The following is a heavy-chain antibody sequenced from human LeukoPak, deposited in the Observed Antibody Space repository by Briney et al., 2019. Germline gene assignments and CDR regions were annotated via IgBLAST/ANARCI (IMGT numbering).Heavy chain of an antibody. J-gene: IGHJ4*02. V-gene: IGHV4-59*01. CDR2: TYYSGST. CDR1: GGSISSYY. Sequence: SETLSLTCTVSGGSISSYYWSWIRQPPGKGLEWIGYTYYSGSTNYNPSLKSRVTISVDTSKNQFSLKLSSVTAADTAVYYCARGATLGGSSYYFDYWGQGTLVTVSS. CDR3: ARGATLGGSSYYFDY. D-gene: IGHD3-16*01.